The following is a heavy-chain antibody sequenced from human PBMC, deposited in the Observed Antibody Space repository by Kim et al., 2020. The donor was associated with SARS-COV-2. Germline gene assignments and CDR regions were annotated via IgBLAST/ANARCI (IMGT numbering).Heavy chain of an antibody. CDR3: AREVRVPAALEGYYFYGMDV. Sequence: GGSLRLSCATSGVSFTSYWMSWVGQVPGKGLERVANIKQDGSETYYVDSVKGRFTISRDNAKNSLYLQMSSLRAEDTAVYHCAREVRVPAALEGYYFYGMDVWGQGTTVTVSS. V-gene: IGHV3-7*01. CDR1: GVSFTSYW. J-gene: IGHJ6*02. CDR2: IKQDGSET. D-gene: IGHD2-2*01.